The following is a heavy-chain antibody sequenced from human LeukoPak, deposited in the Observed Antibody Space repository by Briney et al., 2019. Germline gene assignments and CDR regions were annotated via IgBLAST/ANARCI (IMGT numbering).Heavy chain of an antibody. V-gene: IGHV4-61*01. J-gene: IGHJ3*02. CDR1: GGSVSSGSYY. Sequence: PSETLSLTCTVSGGSVSSGSYYWSWIRQPPGKGLEWIGFIHNSGSTKYNPSLKSRVTISVDTSKNQFSLKLSSVTAADTAVYYCARDVSSFDAFDIWGQGTMVTVSS. D-gene: IGHD2-2*01. CDR3: ARDVSSFDAFDI. CDR2: IHNSGST.